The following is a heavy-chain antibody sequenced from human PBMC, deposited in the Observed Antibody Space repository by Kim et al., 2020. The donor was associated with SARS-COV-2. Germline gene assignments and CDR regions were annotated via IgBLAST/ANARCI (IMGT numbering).Heavy chain of an antibody. V-gene: IGHV3-33*01. Sequence: GGSLRLSCAASGFTFSSYGMHWVRQAPGKGLEWVAVIWYDGSNKYYADSVKGRFTISRDNSKNTLYLQMNSLRAEDTAVYYCARGGTRMVATFYWGQGTLVTVSS. CDR3: ARGGTRMVATFY. D-gene: IGHD5-12*01. CDR2: IWYDGSNK. J-gene: IGHJ4*02. CDR1: GFTFSSYG.